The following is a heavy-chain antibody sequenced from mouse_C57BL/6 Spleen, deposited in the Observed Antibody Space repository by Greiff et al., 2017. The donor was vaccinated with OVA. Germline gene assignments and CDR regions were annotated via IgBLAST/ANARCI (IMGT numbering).Heavy chain of an antibody. Sequence: EVKLQESGPELVKPGASVKISCKASGYSFTGYYMHWVKQSHGNILDWIGYIYPYNGVSSYNQKFKGKATLTVDKSSSTAYMELRSLTSEDSAVYYCAKDYYGREGYYFDYWGQGTTLTVSS. J-gene: IGHJ2*01. CDR1: GYSFTGYY. D-gene: IGHD1-1*01. V-gene: IGHV1-31*01. CDR3: AKDYYGREGYYFDY. CDR2: IYPYNGVS.